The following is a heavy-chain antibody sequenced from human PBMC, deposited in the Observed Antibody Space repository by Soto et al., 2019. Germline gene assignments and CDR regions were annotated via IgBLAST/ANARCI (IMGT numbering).Heavy chain of an antibody. D-gene: IGHD5-12*01. J-gene: IGHJ6*02. CDR3: ARRIVATTDYYYYGMDV. CDR1: GYTFTSYD. Sequence: QVQLVQSGAEEKKPGASVKVSCKASGYTFTSYDMHWVRQAPGQRLEWMGWINAGNGNTKYSQKFQGRVTITRDTSASTAYMELSSLRSEDTAVYYCARRIVATTDYYYYGMDVWGQGTTVTVSS. V-gene: IGHV1-3*05. CDR2: INAGNGNT.